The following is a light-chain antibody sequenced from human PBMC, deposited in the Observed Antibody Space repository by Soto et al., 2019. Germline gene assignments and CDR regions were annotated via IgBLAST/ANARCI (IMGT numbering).Light chain of an antibody. CDR1: RSIGNN. Sequence: EIQVTQSPMSLSASVGERITITCRASRSIGNNLNWYQQRPGKAPQLLIYGASSLQSGVPSRFSGSSSGTEFTLTISGLQPEDFATYYCQQSFSPPLAFGQGTRL. V-gene: IGKV1-39*01. CDR2: GAS. J-gene: IGKJ5*01. CDR3: QQSFSPPLA.